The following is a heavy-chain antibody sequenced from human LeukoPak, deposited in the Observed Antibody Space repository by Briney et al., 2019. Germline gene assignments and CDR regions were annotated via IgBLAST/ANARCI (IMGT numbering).Heavy chain of an antibody. D-gene: IGHD1-1*01. CDR1: EFSFSNFA. CDR2: ISYDGSIR. Sequence: GVSLRLSCAASEFSFSNFAMYWVRQPPGKGLEWLAVISYDGSIRYYADSVKGRFTISRDNSNNTLHLQMNSLRPDDSALYYCAREDNPLWFDPWGQGTLVTVSS. V-gene: IGHV3-30*04. CDR3: AREDNPLWFDP. J-gene: IGHJ5*02.